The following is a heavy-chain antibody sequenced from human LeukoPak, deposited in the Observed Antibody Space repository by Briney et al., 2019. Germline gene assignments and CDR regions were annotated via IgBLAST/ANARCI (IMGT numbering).Heavy chain of an antibody. D-gene: IGHD6-25*01. CDR1: GFTFSSYG. CDR3: ARASGWRNDY. Sequence: GGSLRLSCAASGFTFSSYGMHWVRQAPGKGLEYVSAISSNGGSTYYANSVKGRFTISRDNSKNTLYLQMGSLRAEDMAVYYCARASGWRNDYWGQGTLVTVSS. CDR2: ISSNGGST. V-gene: IGHV3-64*01. J-gene: IGHJ4*02.